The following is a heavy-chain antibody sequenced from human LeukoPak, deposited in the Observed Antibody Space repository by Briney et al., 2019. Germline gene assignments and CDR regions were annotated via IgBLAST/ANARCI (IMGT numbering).Heavy chain of an antibody. J-gene: IGHJ5*02. CDR3: ARVTTVTTFNWFDP. CDR2: ISSSGSTI. Sequence: GGSLRLSCAASGFTFSDYYMSWIRQAPGKGLEWVSYISSSGSTIYYADSVKGRFTISRDNAKNSLYLQMNSPRAEDTAVYYCARVTTVTTFNWFDPWGQGTLVTVSS. V-gene: IGHV3-11*01. CDR1: GFTFSDYY. D-gene: IGHD4-17*01.